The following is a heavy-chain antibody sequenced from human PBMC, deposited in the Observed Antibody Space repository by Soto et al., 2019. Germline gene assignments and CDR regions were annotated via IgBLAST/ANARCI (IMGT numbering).Heavy chain of an antibody. J-gene: IGHJ4*02. D-gene: IGHD2-2*01. CDR2: IFYSGST. V-gene: IGHV4-31*03. CDR1: GGSISSGDYY. CDR3: ARMGPYVLVPTAQGSFEY. Sequence: QVQLQESGPGLVKPSQTLSLTCTVSGGSISSGDYYWNWIRQHPGKGLEWIGYIFYSGSTHYNPSLKSRVTISVDASKNQFALKVNSVTAADTAVYHCARMGPYVLVPTAQGSFEYWGQGTLVTVSS.